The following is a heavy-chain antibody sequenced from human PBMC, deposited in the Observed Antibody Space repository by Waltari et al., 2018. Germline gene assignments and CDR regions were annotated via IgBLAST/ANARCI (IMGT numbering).Heavy chain of an antibody. V-gene: IGHV3-48*03. CDR3: ARDFARGVHSYFDY. D-gene: IGHD3-10*01. Sequence: EVLLVESGGGLVQPGGSLRLSCAASGFTFSSYEMNWVRQAPGKGLEWVSYISRSGSTIYYADSVKGRFTISRDNAKNSVYLQMNSLRAEDTAVYFCARDFARGVHSYFDYWGQGTLVTVSS. CDR2: ISRSGSTI. CDR1: GFTFSSYE. J-gene: IGHJ4*02.